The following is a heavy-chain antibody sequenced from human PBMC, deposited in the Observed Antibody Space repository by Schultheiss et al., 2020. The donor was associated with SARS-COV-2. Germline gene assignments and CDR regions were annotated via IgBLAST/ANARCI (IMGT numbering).Heavy chain of an antibody. CDR3: TRVRTRNYDFWSGYGDY. CDR2: IRSKAYGGTT. V-gene: IGHV3-49*03. Sequence: GESLKISCAASGFTFGDYAMSWFRQAPGKGLEWVGFIRSKAYGGTTEYAASVKGRFTISRDDSKSIAYLQMNSLKTEDTAVYYCTRVRTRNYDFWSGYGDYWGQGTLVTVSS. CDR1: GFTFGDYA. D-gene: IGHD3-3*01. J-gene: IGHJ4*02.